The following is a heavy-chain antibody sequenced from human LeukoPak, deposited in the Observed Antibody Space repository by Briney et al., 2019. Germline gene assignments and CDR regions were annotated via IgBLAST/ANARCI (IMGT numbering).Heavy chain of an antibody. CDR1: GFTFSSYA. D-gene: IGHD4-17*01. Sequence: PGGSLRLSCAASGFTFSSYAMGWVRQAPGKGLEWVSAISGSGGSTYYADSVKGRFTISRDNSKNTLYLQMNSLRAEDTAVYYCATTVTTGWTNSHPYGMDVCRQRTTVTVPS. CDR3: ATTVTTGWTNSHPYGMDV. V-gene: IGHV3-23*01. CDR2: ISGSGGST. J-gene: IGHJ6*02.